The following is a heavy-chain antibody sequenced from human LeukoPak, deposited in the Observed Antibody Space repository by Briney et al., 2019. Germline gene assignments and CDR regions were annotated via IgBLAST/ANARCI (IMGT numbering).Heavy chain of an antibody. CDR3: ASATVTSPPYYYYYMDV. CDR2: ISWNSGSI. V-gene: IGHV3-9*01. J-gene: IGHJ6*03. CDR1: GFTFSSYG. Sequence: GGSLRLSCAASGFTFSSYGMHWVRQAPGKGLEWVSGISWNSGSIGYAESVKGRFTISRDNAENSLYLQMNSLRAEDTALYYCASATVTSPPYYYYYMDVWGKGTTVTISS. D-gene: IGHD4-17*01.